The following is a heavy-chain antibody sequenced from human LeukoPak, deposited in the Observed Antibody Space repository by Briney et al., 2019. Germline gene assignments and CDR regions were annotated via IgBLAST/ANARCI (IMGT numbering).Heavy chain of an antibody. J-gene: IGHJ4*02. CDR1: GFTFSSYW. V-gene: IGHV3-7*01. CDR3: SRITTNGYFEY. D-gene: IGHD1-1*01. Sequence: PGGSLRLSCAASGFTFSSYWMSWVRQAPGKGLEWVANIKQDGSEKYYVDSVKGRFTISRDNAKNSLYLQMNSLRAEDTAVYFCSRITTNGYFEYWGQGALVIVSS. CDR2: IKQDGSEK.